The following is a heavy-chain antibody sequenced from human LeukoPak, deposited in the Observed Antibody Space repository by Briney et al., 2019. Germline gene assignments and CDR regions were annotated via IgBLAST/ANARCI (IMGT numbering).Heavy chain of an antibody. D-gene: IGHD2-2*01. V-gene: IGHV1-46*01. Sequence: EASVTVSCKASGYTFTSYYMHWVRQAPGQGLEWMGIINASGGSTSYAQKFQGRVTMTRDTATSTVYMELSSLRSEDTAVYYCARLYCSSTSCPYYFDYWGQGTMVTVSS. CDR3: ARLYCSSTSCPYYFDY. CDR2: INASGGST. CDR1: GYTFTSYY. J-gene: IGHJ4*02.